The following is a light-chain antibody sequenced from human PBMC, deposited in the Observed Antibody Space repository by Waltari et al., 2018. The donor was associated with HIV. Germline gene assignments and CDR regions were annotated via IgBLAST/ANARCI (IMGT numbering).Light chain of an antibody. CDR2: DGC. V-gene: IGLV2-14*01. CDR1: TADILNHHS. CDR3: TSSMPGGALL. J-gene: IGLJ3*02. Sequence: QSALTQPASVSGSPGQTITISCSTSTADILNHHSISWFRHPPHKAPPLILLDGCIRPSGSPFRFSGSKTDTTASLTISGLQFEDEGDYYCTSSMPGGALLFGGGTKVTVL.